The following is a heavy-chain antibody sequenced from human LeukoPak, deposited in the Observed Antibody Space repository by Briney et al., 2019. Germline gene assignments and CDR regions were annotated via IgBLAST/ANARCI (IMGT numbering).Heavy chain of an antibody. CDR2: TYYTSKWYS. V-gene: IGHV6-1*01. Sequence: TSQTLSLTCAISGDTVSSNSATWNWIRQSPSRALESLGRTYYTSKWYSDYAVSVKSRITINPDTSKNQFSLQLNSVTPEDTAVYYCARISHPWGIEDAFDIWGQGTMVTVSS. CDR1: GDTVSSNSAT. CDR3: ARISHPWGIEDAFDI. J-gene: IGHJ3*02. D-gene: IGHD3-16*01.